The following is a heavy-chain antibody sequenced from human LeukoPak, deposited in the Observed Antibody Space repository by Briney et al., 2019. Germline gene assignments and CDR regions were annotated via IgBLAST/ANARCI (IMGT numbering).Heavy chain of an antibody. V-gene: IGHV1-2*02. Sequence: ASVKVSCKASGYTFTGYYMHWARQAPGQGLEWMGWINPNSGGTNYAQKFQGRVTMTRDTSISTAYMELSRLRSDDTAVYYCTYCTGGSCSDFDYWGQGTLVTVSS. CDR2: INPNSGGT. CDR3: TYCTGGSCSDFDY. J-gene: IGHJ4*02. CDR1: GYTFTGYY. D-gene: IGHD2-15*01.